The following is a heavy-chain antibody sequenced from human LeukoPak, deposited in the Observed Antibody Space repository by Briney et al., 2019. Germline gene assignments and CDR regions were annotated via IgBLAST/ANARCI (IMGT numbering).Heavy chain of an antibody. Sequence: GGSLRLSCAASGFTFSSYGMHWVRQAPGKGREWVAVIWYDGSNKYYADSVKGRFTISRDNSKNTLYLQMNSLRAEDTAVYYCARTVGATAFDYWGQGTLVTVSS. CDR3: ARTVGATAFDY. D-gene: IGHD1-26*01. CDR1: GFTFSSYG. J-gene: IGHJ4*02. V-gene: IGHV3-33*01. CDR2: IWYDGSNK.